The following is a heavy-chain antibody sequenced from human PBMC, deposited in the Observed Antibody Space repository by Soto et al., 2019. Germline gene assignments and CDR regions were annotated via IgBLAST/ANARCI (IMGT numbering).Heavy chain of an antibody. CDR2: IYSGGST. V-gene: IGHV3-66*01. CDR3: AREGVGATFDY. D-gene: IGHD1-26*01. J-gene: IGHJ4*02. CDR1: GFTVSSNY. Sequence: EVQLVESGGGLVQPGGSLRLSCAASGFTVSSNYMSWVRQAPGKGLEWVSVIYSGGSTYYADSMKGRFTISRDNSKSTLDLQMNSLRAEDTAVYYCAREGVGATFDYWGQGTLVTVSS.